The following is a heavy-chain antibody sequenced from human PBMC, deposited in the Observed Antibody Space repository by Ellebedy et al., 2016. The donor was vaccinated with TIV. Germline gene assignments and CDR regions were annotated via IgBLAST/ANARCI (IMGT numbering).Heavy chain of an antibody. V-gene: IGHV3-73*01. CDR3: ARAIYELGDS. Sequence: PGGSLRLSCAASGFTFSGSPMHWVRQASGKGLEWVGRIRSKADDYATVYAASVKGRFTISRDDSKNTAYLQMNSLKTEDTAVYYCARAIYELGDSWGQGTLVTVSS. CDR2: IRSKADDYAT. D-gene: IGHD5/OR15-5a*01. CDR1: GFTFSGSP. J-gene: IGHJ4*02.